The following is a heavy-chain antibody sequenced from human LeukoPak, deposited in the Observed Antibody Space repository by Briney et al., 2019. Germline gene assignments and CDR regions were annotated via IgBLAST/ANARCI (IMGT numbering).Heavy chain of an antibody. Sequence: GGSPRLSCAVSGFSFSSYGMHWVRQAPGKGLEWVAVIWYDGSNENYADSVKGRFTISRDNSKNTLYLQMNSLRAEDTAVYFCARGSNSGYSIDYWGQGTVATVSS. CDR2: IWYDGSNE. CDR1: GFSFSSYG. D-gene: IGHD3-22*01. CDR3: ARGSNSGYSIDY. J-gene: IGHJ4*02. V-gene: IGHV3-33*01.